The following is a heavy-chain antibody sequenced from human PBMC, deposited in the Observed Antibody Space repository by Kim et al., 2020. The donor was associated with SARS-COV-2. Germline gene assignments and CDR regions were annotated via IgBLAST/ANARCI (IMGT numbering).Heavy chain of an antibody. CDR3: ARVYGSGSYPMDV. J-gene: IGHJ6*02. Sequence: SHPSHQSRVTISVDTSKTPFSLKLSSVTAADTAVYYCARVYGSGSYPMDVWGQGTTVTVSS. D-gene: IGHD3-10*01. V-gene: IGHV4-39*07.